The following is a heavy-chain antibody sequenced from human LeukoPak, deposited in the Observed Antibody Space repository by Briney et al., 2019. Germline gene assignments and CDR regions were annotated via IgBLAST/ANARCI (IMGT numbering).Heavy chain of an antibody. V-gene: IGHV3-23*01. J-gene: IGHJ6*02. CDR3: AKELTLLDYGRGYYYYGLDV. CDR1: GFTFSSYA. Sequence: GGSLRLSCVASGFTFSSYAMSWVRQAPGKGLEWVSDICGSGVTTHYAGSVKGRFYISRDNSRNTLYLQMNSLSADDTAVYHCAKELTLLDYGRGYYYYGLDVWGQGTTLTVSS. CDR2: ICGSGVTT. D-gene: IGHD4-17*01.